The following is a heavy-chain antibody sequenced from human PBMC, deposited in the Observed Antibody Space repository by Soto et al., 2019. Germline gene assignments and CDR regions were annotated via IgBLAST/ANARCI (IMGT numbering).Heavy chain of an antibody. J-gene: IGHJ6*02. CDR1: GFTFDDYA. CDR3: AKDIRSVVSIMDV. D-gene: IGHD2-15*01. CDR2: ISWNSGSI. Sequence: HPGGSLRLSCAASGFTFDDYAMHWVRQAPGKGLEWVSGISWNSGSIGYADSVKGRFTISRDNAKNSLYLQMNSLRAEDTALYYCAKDIRSVVSIMDVWGQGTTVTVSS. V-gene: IGHV3-9*01.